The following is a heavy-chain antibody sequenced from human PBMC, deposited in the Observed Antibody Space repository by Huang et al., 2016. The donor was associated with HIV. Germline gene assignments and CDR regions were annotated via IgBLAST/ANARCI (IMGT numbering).Heavy chain of an antibody. CDR2: IIPIFSTV. D-gene: IGHD3-16*02. CDR3: TSGDPIVNWFDP. Sequence: QVQLVQSGAEVKKPGSSVKVSCKASGGTFSSYALSWVRQAPGQGLAWMGVIIPIFSTVNYAQKFQGIVTITADESTTTADMELNSLRSEDTAVYYCTSGDPIVNWFDPWGQGTLVTVSS. CDR1: GGTFSSYA. J-gene: IGHJ5*02. V-gene: IGHV1-69*13.